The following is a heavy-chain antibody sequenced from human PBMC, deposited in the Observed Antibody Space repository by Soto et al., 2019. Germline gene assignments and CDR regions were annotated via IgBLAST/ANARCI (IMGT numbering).Heavy chain of an antibody. J-gene: IGHJ4*02. V-gene: IGHV4-30-2*01. CDR3: ARDDYYGSGSFDY. CDR2: IYHSGST. Sequence: QLQLQESGSGLVKPSQTLSLTCAVSGGSISSGGYSWSWLRQPPGKGLEWIGYIYHSGSTYYNPSLKSRVTISVDRSKNQVSLTLSSVTAADTAVYYCARDDYYGSGSFDYWGQGTLVTVSS. D-gene: IGHD3-10*01. CDR1: GGSISSGGYS.